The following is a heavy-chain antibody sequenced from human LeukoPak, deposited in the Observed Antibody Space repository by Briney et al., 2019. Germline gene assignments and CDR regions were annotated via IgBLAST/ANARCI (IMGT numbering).Heavy chain of an antibody. Sequence: GRSLRLSCAASGFTFSSYGMHWVRQAPGKGLEWVAVISYDGSNKYYADSVKGRFTISRDNSKNTLYLQMNSLRAEDTAVYYCGKDYQALGYYFDYWGQGTLVTVSS. CDR1: GFTFSSYG. CDR3: GKDYQALGYYFDY. V-gene: IGHV3-30*18. D-gene: IGHD3-16*02. J-gene: IGHJ4*02. CDR2: ISYDGSNK.